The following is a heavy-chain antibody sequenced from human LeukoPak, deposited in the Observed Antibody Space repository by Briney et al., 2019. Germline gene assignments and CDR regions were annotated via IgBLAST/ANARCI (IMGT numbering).Heavy chain of an antibody. CDR1: GGSISSGDYY. Sequence: SQTLSLTCTVSGGSISSGDYYWSWIRQPPGKGLEWIGYIYYSGSTYYNPSLRSRGTISVDTSKNQFSLKLSSVTAADTAVYYCARVGCSSTSCHSDYYYYMDVWGKGTTVTVSS. V-gene: IGHV4-30-4*08. J-gene: IGHJ6*03. CDR2: IYYSGST. D-gene: IGHD2-2*01. CDR3: ARVGCSSTSCHSDYYYYMDV.